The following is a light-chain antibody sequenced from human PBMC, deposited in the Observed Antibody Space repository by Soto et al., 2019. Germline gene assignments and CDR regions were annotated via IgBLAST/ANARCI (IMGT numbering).Light chain of an antibody. V-gene: IGLV2-14*03. CDR1: SSDVGGYDY. CDR3: SSYTIVRPLAT. J-gene: IGLJ2*01. CDR2: DVS. Sequence: QSALTQPASVSGAPGQSITISCTGTSSDVGGYDYVSWYQHHPGRAPRLIIYDVSDRPSGVSNRFSGSKSGNTASLTISGLQPEDEAAYYCSSYTIVRPLATLGGGTQLTVL.